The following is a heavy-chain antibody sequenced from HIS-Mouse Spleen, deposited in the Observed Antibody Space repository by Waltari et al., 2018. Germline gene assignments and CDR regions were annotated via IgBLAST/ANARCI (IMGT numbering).Heavy chain of an antibody. CDR1: GFTFSSYG. D-gene: IGHD6-19*01. Sequence: QVQLVESGGGVVQPGRSLRLSCAASGFTFSSYGMHWVRQGPGKGVGWVAVISYDGSNKYYADSVKGRFTSSRENSKNTLYLQMNSLRAEDTAVYYCAKASSGWLDYWGQGTLVTVSS. J-gene: IGHJ4*02. V-gene: IGHV3-30*18. CDR2: ISYDGSNK. CDR3: AKASSGWLDY.